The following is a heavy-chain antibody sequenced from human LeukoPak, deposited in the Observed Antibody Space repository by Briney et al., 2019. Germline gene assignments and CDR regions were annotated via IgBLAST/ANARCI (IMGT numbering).Heavy chain of an antibody. Sequence: SETLSLTCTVSGGSISSYYWSWIRQPPGKGLEWIGYIYYSGSTNYNPSLKSRVTISVDTSKNQFSLKLSSVTAADTAVYYCARVVRVTMVRGASIHFDYWGQGTLVTVSS. J-gene: IGHJ4*02. CDR1: GGSISSYY. CDR3: ARVVRVTMVRGASIHFDY. CDR2: IYYSGST. V-gene: IGHV4-59*12. D-gene: IGHD3-10*01.